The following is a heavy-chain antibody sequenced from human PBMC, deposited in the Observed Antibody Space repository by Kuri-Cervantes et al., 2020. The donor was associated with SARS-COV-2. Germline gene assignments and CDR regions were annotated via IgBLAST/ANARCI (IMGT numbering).Heavy chain of an antibody. J-gene: IGHJ4*02. Sequence: ASVKVSCKVSGYTLTELSMHWVRQAPGKGLEWMGGFDPEDGETIYAQKFQGRVTMTTDTSTSTAYMELRSLRSDDTAVYYCARYWVTTDFDYWGQGTLVTVSS. CDR1: GYTLTELS. CDR2: FDPEDGET. D-gene: IGHD2-15*01. CDR3: ARYWVTTDFDY. V-gene: IGHV1-24*01.